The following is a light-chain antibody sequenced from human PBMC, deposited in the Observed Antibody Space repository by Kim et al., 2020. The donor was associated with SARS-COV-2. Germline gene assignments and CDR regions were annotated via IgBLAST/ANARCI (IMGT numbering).Light chain of an antibody. CDR1: NIGSRN. J-gene: IGLJ1*01. Sequence: VSVALGQTATITCEEKNIGSRNVRWYQQKPGQAPVLVIYRDINRPSGIPDRFSGSNSGNTATLTISRAQAGDEADYYCQVWDSSIVFGGGTKVTVL. CDR3: QVWDSSIV. V-gene: IGLV3-9*01. CDR2: RDI.